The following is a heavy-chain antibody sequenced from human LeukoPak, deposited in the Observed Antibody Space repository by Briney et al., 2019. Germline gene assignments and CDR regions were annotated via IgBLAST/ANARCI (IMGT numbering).Heavy chain of an antibody. Sequence: SETLSLTCTVSGGPINSYYWSWFRQPPGKGLEWIGYIYYSGSTQYNLSLKSRVTISIDTSNSQFSLKLNSATAADTAVYYCARHHYGDNVGDYWGQGTLVTVSS. CDR3: ARHHYGDNVGDY. CDR1: GGPINSYY. V-gene: IGHV4-59*08. J-gene: IGHJ4*02. CDR2: IYYSGST. D-gene: IGHD4-17*01.